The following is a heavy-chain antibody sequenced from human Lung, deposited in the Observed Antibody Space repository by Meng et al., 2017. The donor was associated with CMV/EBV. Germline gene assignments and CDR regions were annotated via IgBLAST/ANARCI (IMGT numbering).Heavy chain of an antibody. Sequence: SETLSLXCAVYGGSFSGSYWHWIRQPPGMGLEWIGEIDGTGRTKYSPSLNSRVTILLDTSKKQFSLELSSVTAADTAVYYCARLTGTVYVHWFDYSGQGTLVTVSS. D-gene: IGHD1-7*01. V-gene: IGHV4-34*01. J-gene: IGHJ5*01. CDR2: IDGTGRT. CDR1: GGSFSGSY. CDR3: ARLTGTVYVHWFDY.